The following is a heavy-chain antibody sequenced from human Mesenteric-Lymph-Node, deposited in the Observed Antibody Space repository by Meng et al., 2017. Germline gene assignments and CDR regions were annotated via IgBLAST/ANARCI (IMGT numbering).Heavy chain of an antibody. J-gene: IGHJ1*01. CDR1: GFTVSYQY. Sequence: GHLGETEGGLVQPGGSLRASCAASGFTVSYQYRNWVRQAPGKGLERVSVIDAAGGTNYADSVKGRFTISRDNSKNTLHLQLDSLRAEDTAVYYCVGGFYFQYWGRGTLITVSS. CDR3: VGGFYFQY. V-gene: IGHV3-53*02. D-gene: IGHD3-3*01. CDR2: IDAAGGT.